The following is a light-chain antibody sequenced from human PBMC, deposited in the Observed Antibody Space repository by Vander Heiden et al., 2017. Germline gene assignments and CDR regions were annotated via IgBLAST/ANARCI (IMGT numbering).Light chain of an antibody. V-gene: IGLV2-14*03. CDR2: DVS. J-gene: IGLJ2*01. Sequence: SALTQPASVSGSPGHSITISCTGTSSDVGGYNSVSWYQQHPGKAPKLMIYDVSNRPSGVSNRFSGSKSGNTASLTISGLQAEDEADYYCSSYTSSSTLVFGGGTKLTVL. CDR1: SSDVGGYNS. CDR3: SSYTSSSTLV.